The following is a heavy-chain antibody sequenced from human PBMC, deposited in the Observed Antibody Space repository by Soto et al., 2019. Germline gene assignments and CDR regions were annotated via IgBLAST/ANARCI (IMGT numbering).Heavy chain of an antibody. CDR3: ARDTVWNLYGSGLHNDAFDI. D-gene: IGHD3-10*01. J-gene: IGHJ3*02. CDR2: INSDGSGT. V-gene: IGHV3-74*01. Sequence: GGSLRLSCAASGFTFSNYWMHWVRQAPGKGLVWVSRINSDGSGTTYADSVKGRFTISRDNSKNTLYLQMNSLRAEDTAVYYCARDTVWNLYGSGLHNDAFDIWGQGTMVTVSS. CDR1: GFTFSNYW.